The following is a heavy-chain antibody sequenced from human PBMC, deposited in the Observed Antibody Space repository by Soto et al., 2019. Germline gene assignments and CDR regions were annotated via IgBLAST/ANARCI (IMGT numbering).Heavy chain of an antibody. CDR2: IYHSGST. CDR1: GYSISSGYY. J-gene: IGHJ4*02. CDR3: VSQRTTVLTQAYFDY. V-gene: IGHV4-38-2*01. Sequence: SETLSLTCAVSGYSISSGYYWGWIRQPPGKGLEWIGSIYHSGSTYYNPSLKSRVTISVDTSKNQFSLKLSSVTASDTALYYCVSQRTTVLTQAYFDYWGPGALVTVSS. D-gene: IGHD4-17*01.